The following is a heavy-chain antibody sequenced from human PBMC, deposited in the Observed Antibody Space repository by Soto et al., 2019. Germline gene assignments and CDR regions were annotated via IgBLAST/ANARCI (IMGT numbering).Heavy chain of an antibody. CDR2: IYSGGST. V-gene: IGHV3-66*01. J-gene: IGHJ4*02. CDR3: ARGPTQADFDY. CDR1: GFTVSSNY. Sequence: EVQLVESGGGLVQPGGSLRLSCAASGFTVSSNYMIWVRQAPGKGLEWVSVIYSGGSTYYADSVKGRFTISRDNSKNTLYLQMNGLRAEDTAVYYCARGPTQADFDYWGQGTLVTVSS.